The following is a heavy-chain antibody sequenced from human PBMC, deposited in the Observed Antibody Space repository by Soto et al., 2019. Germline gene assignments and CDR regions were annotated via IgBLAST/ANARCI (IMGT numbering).Heavy chain of an antibody. CDR2: ISAYNGNT. D-gene: IGHD2-2*01. CDR1: GYTFTSYG. V-gene: IGHV1-18*01. J-gene: IGHJ5*02. CDR3: ARDGTEIVLVPAAMYGFDP. Sequence: QVQLVPSGAAVKKPGASVKVSCKASGYTFTSYGISWVRQAPGKGLEWMGSISAYNGNTNYAQKLQGRVTMTTDTSTSTAYMERRSLRSDDTAVYCCARDGTEIVLVPAAMYGFDPWGQGTLFTVSS.